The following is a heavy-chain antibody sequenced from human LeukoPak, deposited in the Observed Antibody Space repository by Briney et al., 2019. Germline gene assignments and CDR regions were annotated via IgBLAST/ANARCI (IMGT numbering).Heavy chain of an antibody. CDR3: ARGSRDGYNWVNFDY. CDR1: GGSISSYY. V-gene: IGHV4-4*07. Sequence: SETLALTCTVSGGSISSYYWSWIRQPAGKGLEWIGRIYTSGSTNYNPSLKSRVTISVDKSKNQFSLKLSSVTAADTAVYYCARGSRDGYNWVNFDYWGQGTLVTVSS. D-gene: IGHD5-24*01. J-gene: IGHJ4*02. CDR2: IYTSGST.